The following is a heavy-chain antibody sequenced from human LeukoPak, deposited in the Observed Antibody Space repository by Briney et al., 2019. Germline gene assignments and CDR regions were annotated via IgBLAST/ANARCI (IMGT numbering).Heavy chain of an antibody. CDR3: ARHRGGTAAYSNYVDYFDY. CDR2: IDSSGNT. V-gene: IGHV4-39*01. D-gene: IGHD4-11*01. J-gene: IGHJ4*02. Sequence: SETLSLTCTVSGGSISSSSYYWGWIRQPPGKGLEWIGSIDSSGNTYQNHSLNSRVTLSAATSKNQSFLKLNSVTAADAAVYCCARHRGGTAAYSNYVDYFDYWGQGTLVTVSS. CDR1: GGSISSSSYY.